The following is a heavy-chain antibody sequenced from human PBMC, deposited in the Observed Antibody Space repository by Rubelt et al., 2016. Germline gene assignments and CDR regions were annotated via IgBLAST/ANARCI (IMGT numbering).Heavy chain of an antibody. Sequence: GLEWMGWISAYNGNTNYAQNLQGRVTMTTDTSTYTAYMELRSLRSDDTAVYYCARGGGSGSYYNWYFDLWGRGTLVTVSS. D-gene: IGHD1-26*01. J-gene: IGHJ2*01. CDR2: ISAYNGNT. CDR3: ARGGGSGSYYNWYFDL. V-gene: IGHV1-18*01.